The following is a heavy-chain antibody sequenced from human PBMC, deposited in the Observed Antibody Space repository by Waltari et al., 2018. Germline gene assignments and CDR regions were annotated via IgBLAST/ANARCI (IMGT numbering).Heavy chain of an antibody. V-gene: IGHV3-13*01. J-gene: IGHJ6*02. Sequence: EVQLVESGGGLVQPGGSLRLSCAASGFTFSSYDMHWVRQATGKGLEWVSAIGTAGDTYYPGSVKGRFTISRENAKNSLYLQMNSLRAGDTAVYYCARAAYYDFWSGSFDYNGMDVWGQGTTVTVSS. D-gene: IGHD3-3*01. CDR3: ARAAYYDFWSGSFDYNGMDV. CDR2: IGTAGDT. CDR1: GFTFSSYD.